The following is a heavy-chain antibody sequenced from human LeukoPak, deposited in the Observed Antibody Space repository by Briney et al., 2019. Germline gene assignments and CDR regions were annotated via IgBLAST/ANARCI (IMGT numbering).Heavy chain of an antibody. V-gene: IGHV3-7*03. CDR3: AKDLVTGSLDY. CDR1: GFTFSSYW. CDR2: IKQDGSEK. Sequence: GGSLRLSCAASGFTFSSYWMSWVRQAPGKGLEWVANIKQDGSEKYYVDSVKGRFTISRDNSKNTLYLQMTSLRAEDTAVYYYAKDLVTGSLDYWGQGTLVTVSS. D-gene: IGHD3-10*01. J-gene: IGHJ4*02.